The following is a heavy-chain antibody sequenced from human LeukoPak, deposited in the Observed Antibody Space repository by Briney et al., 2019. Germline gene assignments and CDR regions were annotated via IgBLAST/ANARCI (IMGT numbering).Heavy chain of an antibody. CDR2: ISYDGSNK. D-gene: IGHD2-2*01. CDR1: GFTFSSYA. Sequence: GRSLRLSCAASGFTFSSYAMHWVRQAPGKGLEWVAVISYDGSNKYYADSVKGRFTISRDNSKNTLYLQMNSLRAEDTAVYYCATDVPFDYWGQGTLVTVSS. J-gene: IGHJ4*02. V-gene: IGHV3-30-3*01. CDR3: ATDVPFDY.